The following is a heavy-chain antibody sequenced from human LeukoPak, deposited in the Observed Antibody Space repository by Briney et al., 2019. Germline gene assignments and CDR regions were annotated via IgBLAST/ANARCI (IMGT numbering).Heavy chain of an antibody. CDR2: ISGSGGST. CDR3: AKRRYSSGWSTDAFDI. CDR1: GFTFSSYG. V-gene: IGHV3-23*01. J-gene: IGHJ3*02. D-gene: IGHD6-19*01. Sequence: GGSLRLSCAASGFTFSSYGMSWVRQAPGKGLEWVSTISGSGGSTYYADSVKGRFTISRDNSKNMLCLQMNSLRAEDTAIYYCAKRRYSSGWSTDAFDIWGQGTMVTVSS.